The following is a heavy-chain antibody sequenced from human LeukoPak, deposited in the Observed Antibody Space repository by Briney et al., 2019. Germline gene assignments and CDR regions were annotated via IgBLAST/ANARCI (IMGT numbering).Heavy chain of an antibody. CDR3: ARAFLDYGDYWYFDL. V-gene: IGHV4-4*07. J-gene: IGHJ2*01. Sequence: SQTLSLTCTVSGGSISSYYWSWIRQPAGKGLEWIGRIYTSGSTNYNPSLKSRVTMSVDTSKNQFSLKLSSVTAADTAVYYCARAFLDYGDYWYFDLWGRGTLVTVSS. D-gene: IGHD3/OR15-3a*01. CDR2: IYTSGST. CDR1: GGSISSYY.